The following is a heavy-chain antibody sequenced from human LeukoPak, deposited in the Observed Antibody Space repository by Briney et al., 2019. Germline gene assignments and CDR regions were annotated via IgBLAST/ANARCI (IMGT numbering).Heavy chain of an antibody. D-gene: IGHD2-2*01. J-gene: IGHJ6*02. CDR2: IYYSGST. Sequence: SETLSLTCTVSGGSISSYYWSWIRQPPGKGLEWIGYIYYSGSTNYNPSLKSRVTISVDTSKNQFSLKLSSVTAADTAVYYCARTPIVVVPMYYHYYGMDVWGQGTTVTVSS. CDR1: GGSISSYY. CDR3: ARTPIVVVPMYYHYYGMDV. V-gene: IGHV4-59*01.